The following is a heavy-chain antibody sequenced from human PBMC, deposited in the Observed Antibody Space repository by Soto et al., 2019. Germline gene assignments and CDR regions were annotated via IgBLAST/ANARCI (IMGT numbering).Heavy chain of an antibody. V-gene: IGHV3-13*01. CDR1: GFTFSSYD. D-gene: IGHD3-10*01. Sequence: GGSLRLSCAASGFTFSSYDMHWVRQATGKGLEWVSAIGTAGGTYYPGSVKGRFTISRENAKNTLYLQMNSLRAEDTAVYYCAKVEVRGVIVLLYYGMDVWGQGTTVTVSS. CDR3: AKVEVRGVIVLLYYGMDV. CDR2: IGTAGGT. J-gene: IGHJ6*02.